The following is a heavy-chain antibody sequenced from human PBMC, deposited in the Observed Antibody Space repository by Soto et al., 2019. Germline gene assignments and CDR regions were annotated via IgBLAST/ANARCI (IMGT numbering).Heavy chain of an antibody. CDR3: AKQRSQGLPAPGY. J-gene: IGHJ4*02. D-gene: IGHD6-25*01. CDR1: GFTFSSYG. V-gene: IGHV3-30*18. CDR2: ISYDGSNK. Sequence: GGSLRLSCAASGFTFSSYGMHWVRQAPGKGLEWVAVISYDGSNKYYADSVKGRFTISRGNSKNTLYLQMNSLRAEDTAVYYCAKQRSQGLPAPGYWGQGTLVTVSS.